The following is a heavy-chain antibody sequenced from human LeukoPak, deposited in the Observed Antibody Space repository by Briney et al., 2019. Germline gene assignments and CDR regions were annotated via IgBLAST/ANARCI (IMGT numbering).Heavy chain of an antibody. CDR1: GDSITRSTFY. D-gene: IGHD4-23*01. CDR3: VRVKETLGGDAFDI. Sequence: SETLSLTCSVSGDSITRSTFYWGWIRQPPGKGLEWIGTFYDSGTTYYNPSLKSRVTISVDTSKKQISLKLSSVTAADTAVYYCVRVKETLGGDAFDIWGQGTMVTVSS. J-gene: IGHJ3*02. CDR2: FYDSGTT. V-gene: IGHV4-39*07.